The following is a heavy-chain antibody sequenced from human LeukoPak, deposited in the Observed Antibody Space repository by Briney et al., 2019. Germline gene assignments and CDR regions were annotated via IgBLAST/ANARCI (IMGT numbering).Heavy chain of an antibody. V-gene: IGHV3-73*01. J-gene: IGHJ5*02. D-gene: IGHD2-21*02. CDR3: AKDPSAIANWFDP. Sequence: PGGSLXLSCAASGFTFSGSAMHWVRQASGKGLEWVGRIRAKADSYATTYGASVKGRFTISRDDSKNTAYLQMSSLRAEDTAVYYCAKDPSAIANWFDPWGQGTLVTVSS. CDR2: IRAKADSYAT. CDR1: GFTFSGSA.